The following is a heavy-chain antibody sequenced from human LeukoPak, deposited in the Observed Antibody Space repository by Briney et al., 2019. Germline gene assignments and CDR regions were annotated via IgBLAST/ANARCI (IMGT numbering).Heavy chain of an antibody. J-gene: IGHJ4*02. CDR3: ARGGITIFGVVITNDY. CDR2: INWNGGST. V-gene: IGHV3-20*04. CDR1: GFTFDDYG. D-gene: IGHD3-3*01. Sequence: RPGGSLRLSCAASGFTFDDYGMSWVRQAPGKGLEWVSGINWNGGSTGYADSVKGRFTISRDNAKNSLYLQMNSLRAEDTALYYCARGGITIFGVVITNDYWGQGTLVTVSS.